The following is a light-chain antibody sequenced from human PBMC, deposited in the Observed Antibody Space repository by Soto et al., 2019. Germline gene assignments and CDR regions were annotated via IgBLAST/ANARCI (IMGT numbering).Light chain of an antibody. J-gene: IGKJ1*01. CDR1: QGIRND. V-gene: IGKV1-6*01. Sequence: AIQMTQSPSSLSASVGDRVTITCRASQGIRNDLGWYQQKPGKAPKLLIYAASTLQSGVPSRFSGSGSGTDFTLTISCLQSEDFATYYCQQYYSYPRTFGQGTKVDNK. CDR2: AAS. CDR3: QQYYSYPRT.